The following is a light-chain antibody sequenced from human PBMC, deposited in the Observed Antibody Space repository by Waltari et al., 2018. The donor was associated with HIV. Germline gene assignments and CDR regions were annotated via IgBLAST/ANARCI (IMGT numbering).Light chain of an antibody. CDR3: QAADSSGTYKGNWV. CDR2: KDS. V-gene: IGLV3-25*03. CDR1: ALPKQY. Sequence: SYELTQPPSVSVSPGQTARITCSGDALPKQYAYWYQQEPGQAPVLVIYKDSERPSGIPERFSGSSSGTTVTLTISGVQAEDEADYYCQAADSSGTYKGNWVFGGGTKLTVL. J-gene: IGLJ3*02.